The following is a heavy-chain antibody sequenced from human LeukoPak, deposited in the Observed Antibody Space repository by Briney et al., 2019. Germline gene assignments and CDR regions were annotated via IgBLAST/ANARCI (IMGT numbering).Heavy chain of an antibody. Sequence: PGGSLRLSCAASGFIFSDSALHWVRQASGKGLEWVGRIRSELSGYVTAYAASVKGRFTISRDDSTSTAYLQMNSLETEDTAVYYCTRHLGDDDYGDFNDYWGQGILVTVSS. CDR3: TRHLGDDDYGDFNDY. CDR2: IRSELSGYVT. V-gene: IGHV3-73*01. D-gene: IGHD4-17*01. CDR1: GFIFSDSA. J-gene: IGHJ4*02.